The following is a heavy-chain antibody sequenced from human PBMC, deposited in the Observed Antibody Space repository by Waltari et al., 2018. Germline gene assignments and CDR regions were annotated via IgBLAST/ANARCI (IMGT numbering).Heavy chain of an antibody. V-gene: IGHV4-34*01. CDR1: GGSFSGYY. D-gene: IGHD3-10*01. Sequence: QVQLQQWGAGLLKPSETLSLTCAVYGGSFSGYYWSWIRQPPGTGLEWIGEINHSGSTNYNPSLKSRVTISVDTSKNQFSLKLSSVTAADTAVYYCARGRVRVRGVIIDYYYYGMDVWGQGTTVTVSS. CDR2: INHSGST. CDR3: ARGRVRVRGVIIDYYYYGMDV. J-gene: IGHJ6*02.